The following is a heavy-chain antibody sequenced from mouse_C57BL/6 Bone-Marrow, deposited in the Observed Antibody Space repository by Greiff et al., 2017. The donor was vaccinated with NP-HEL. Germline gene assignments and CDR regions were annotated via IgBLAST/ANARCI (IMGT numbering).Heavy chain of an antibody. CDR2: IDPSDCYT. J-gene: IGHJ1*03. Sequence: QVQLQQPGAELVMPGASVKLSCKASGYTFTSYWMHWVKQRPGQGLEWIGEIDPSDCYTNYNQKFKGKSTLTVDKSSSTAYMQLSSLTSEDSAVYYCARWEVVAHWYFDVWGTGTTVTVSS. D-gene: IGHD1-1*01. CDR1: GYTFTSYW. CDR3: ARWEVVAHWYFDV. V-gene: IGHV1-69*01.